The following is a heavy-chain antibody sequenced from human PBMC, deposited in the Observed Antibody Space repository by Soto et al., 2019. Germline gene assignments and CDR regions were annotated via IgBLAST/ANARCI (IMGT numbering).Heavy chain of an antibody. J-gene: IGHJ6*02. CDR1: GGSISSSNW. V-gene: IGHV4-4*02. D-gene: IGHD3-16*01. Sequence: PSETLSLTCAVSGGSISSSNWWSWVRQPPGKGLEWIGEIYHSGSTNYNPSLKSRVTISVDKSKNQFSLKLSSVTAADTAVYYCARASRRGNYYYGMDVWGQGTTVTVSS. CDR2: IYHSGST. CDR3: ARASRRGNYYYGMDV.